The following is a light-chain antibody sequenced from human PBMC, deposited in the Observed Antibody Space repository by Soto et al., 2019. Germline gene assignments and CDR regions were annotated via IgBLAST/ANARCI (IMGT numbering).Light chain of an antibody. Sequence: DIVMTQSPATLSVSPGERATLSCRASQSVSSNLAWYQQQPGHAPRLLIYGASTRATGIPARFSGSGSGTEFTLTISSLQSEDFAVYYCQQYNNWPQTFGQGTKVEIK. J-gene: IGKJ1*01. CDR2: GAS. V-gene: IGKV3-15*01. CDR3: QQYNNWPQT. CDR1: QSVSSN.